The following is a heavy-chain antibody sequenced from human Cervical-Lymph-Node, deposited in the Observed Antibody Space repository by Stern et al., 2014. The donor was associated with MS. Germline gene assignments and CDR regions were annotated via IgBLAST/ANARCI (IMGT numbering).Heavy chain of an antibody. Sequence: QVQLQESGPRLVKPSETLSLTCSVSGDFIRTGGYHWNWIRQHPGKGLEWIGCISYNENTNYNPSLRSRLVISLDMSQNQFSLKLTSVTAADTAVYYCARAKIRQFYSYYGLDVWGQGTTVTVSS. D-gene: IGHD4-11*01. CDR1: GDFIRTGGYH. V-gene: IGHV4-31*03. J-gene: IGHJ6*02. CDR2: ISYNENT. CDR3: ARAKIRQFYSYYGLDV.